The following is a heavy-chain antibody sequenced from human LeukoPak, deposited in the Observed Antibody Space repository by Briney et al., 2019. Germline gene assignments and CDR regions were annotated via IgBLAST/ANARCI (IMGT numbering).Heavy chain of an antibody. D-gene: IGHD6-19*01. J-gene: IGHJ5*02. CDR3: AREVAGSGLSYNWFDP. CDR1: GGSISSYY. V-gene: IGHV4-59*01. Sequence: SETLSLTCTVSGGSISSYYWSCIRQPPGKGLEWIGYIYYSGSTNYNPSLKSRVTISVDTSKNQFSLKLSSVTAAVTAVYYCAREVAGSGLSYNWFDPWGQGTLVTVSS. CDR2: IYYSGST.